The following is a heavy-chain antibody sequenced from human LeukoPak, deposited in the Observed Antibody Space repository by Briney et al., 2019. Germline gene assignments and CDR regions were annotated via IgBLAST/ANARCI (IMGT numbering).Heavy chain of an antibody. CDR3: ARYYYDSRGYYYYYFDY. Sequence: SQTLSLTCAISGDSVSSNSAAWNWIRQSPSRGLEWLGRTYYRSKWSNDYAVSVKSRITINPDTSRNQFSLQLNSVTPDDTAVYYCARYYYDSRGYYYYYFDYWGQGTLVTVSS. CDR1: GDSVSSNSAA. D-gene: IGHD3-22*01. CDR2: TYYRSKWSN. V-gene: IGHV6-1*01. J-gene: IGHJ4*02.